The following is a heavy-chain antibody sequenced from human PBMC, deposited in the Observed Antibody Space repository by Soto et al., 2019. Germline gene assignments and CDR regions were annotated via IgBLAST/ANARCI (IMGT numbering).Heavy chain of an antibody. Sequence: KASETLSLTCSVSGYSISSGYYWGWIRQAPGKGLEWIGNIHHSGSTYYNPSLESRVTIPIDTSKNQFSLRLTSVTAADTAIYYCARDISASDGDYWGQGTLVTVS. V-gene: IGHV4-38-2*02. CDR2: IHHSGST. D-gene: IGHD2-21*01. J-gene: IGHJ4*02. CDR3: ARDISASDGDY. CDR1: GYSISSGYY.